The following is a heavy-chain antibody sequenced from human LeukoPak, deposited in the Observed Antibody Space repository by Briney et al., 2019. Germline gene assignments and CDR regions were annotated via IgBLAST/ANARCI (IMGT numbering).Heavy chain of an antibody. V-gene: IGHV3-7*03. CDR2: IKQDGGEK. Sequence: GGSLRLSCTASGFTFIDYWIYWIRQAPGKGLERVATIKQDGGEKYYGDSVKGRFTISRDNSKNTLYLQMNGLRAEDTAVYYCAKHVSAIRYFDYWGQGTLVTVSS. CDR3: AKHVSAIRYFDY. J-gene: IGHJ4*02. CDR1: GFTFIDYW. D-gene: IGHD2-8*01.